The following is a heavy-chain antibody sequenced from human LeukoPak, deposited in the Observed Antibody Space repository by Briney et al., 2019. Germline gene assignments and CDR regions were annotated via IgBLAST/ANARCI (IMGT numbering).Heavy chain of an antibody. CDR3: AREISVHDAFDI. CDR2: IYYSGST. CDR1: GGSISSYY. J-gene: IGHJ3*02. D-gene: IGHD3-3*01. V-gene: IGHV4-59*01. Sequence: PSETLSLTCTVSGGSISSYYWSWIRQPPGKGLEWIGYIYYSGSTNYNPSLKSRVTISVDTSKNQFSLKLSSVTAADTAVYYCAREISVHDAFDIWGHGTMVTVSS.